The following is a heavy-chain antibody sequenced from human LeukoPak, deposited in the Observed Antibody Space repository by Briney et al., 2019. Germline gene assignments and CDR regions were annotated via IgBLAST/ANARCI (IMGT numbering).Heavy chain of an antibody. CDR3: AGIDETIWFGDRDKGAFDI. Sequence: PGASVKVSCKASGGTFSSYAISWVRQAPGQGLEWMGGIIPIFGTANYAQKFQGRVTITADESTSTAYMELSSLRSEDTAVYYCAGIDETIWFGDRDKGAFDIWGQGTMVTVSS. CDR2: IIPIFGTA. J-gene: IGHJ3*02. V-gene: IGHV1-69*13. CDR1: GGTFSSYA. D-gene: IGHD3-10*01.